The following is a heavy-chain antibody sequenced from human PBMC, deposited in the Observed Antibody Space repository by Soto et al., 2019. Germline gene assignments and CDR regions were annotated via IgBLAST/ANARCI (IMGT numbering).Heavy chain of an antibody. D-gene: IGHD4-17*01. CDR3: ARDLGNVHGDYVLLNY. CDR2: INAGNGNT. V-gene: IGHV1-3*01. J-gene: IGHJ4*02. Sequence: GASVKVSCKASGYTFTSYAMHWVRQAPGQRLEWMGWINAGNGNTKYSQKFQGRVTITRDTSASTAYMELSSLRSEDTAVYYCARDLGNVHGDYVLLNYWGQGTLVTVSS. CDR1: GYTFTSYA.